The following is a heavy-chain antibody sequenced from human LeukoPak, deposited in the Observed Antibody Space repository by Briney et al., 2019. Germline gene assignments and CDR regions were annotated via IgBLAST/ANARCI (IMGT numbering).Heavy chain of an antibody. CDR2: IYYSGST. CDR3: AKLGGYSYGRFDY. Sequence: PSETLSLTCTLSGDSVSSSGYYWGWIRQPPGKRLECIGSIYYSGSTYYNPSLKSRVTISVDTSKNQLSLNLSSVTAADTAVYYCAKLGGYSYGRFDYWGQGTLVTVSS. J-gene: IGHJ4*02. V-gene: IGHV4-39*01. D-gene: IGHD5-18*01. CDR1: GDSVSSSGYY.